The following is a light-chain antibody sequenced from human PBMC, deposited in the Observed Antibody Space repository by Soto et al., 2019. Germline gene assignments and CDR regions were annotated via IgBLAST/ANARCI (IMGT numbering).Light chain of an antibody. J-gene: IGLJ2*01. CDR1: SSDVGGYNY. Sequence: QSALTQPASVSGFPGQSITISCTGTSSDVGGYNYVSWYQQHPGKAPKLMIYEVSNRPSGVSNRFSGSKSGNTASLTISGLQAEDEADYYCSSYTSSSTLDVVFGGGTQLTVL. CDR3: SSYTSSSTLDVV. V-gene: IGLV2-14*01. CDR2: EVS.